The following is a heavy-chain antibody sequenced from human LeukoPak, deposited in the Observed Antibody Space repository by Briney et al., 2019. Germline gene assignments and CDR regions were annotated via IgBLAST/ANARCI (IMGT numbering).Heavy chain of an antibody. CDR1: GFTFSSYW. J-gene: IGHJ4*02. CDR2: INSDGSRT. D-gene: IGHD4-11*01. V-gene: IGHV3-74*01. CDR3: ARVRDDYTYFDC. Sequence: SGGSLRLSCAASGFTFSSYWMHWVRHAPGKGLMWVSRINSDGSRTTYADSVRGRFTISRDNAKSTLYLQMNSLRAEDTAVYYCARVRDDYTYFDCWGQGTLVTVSS.